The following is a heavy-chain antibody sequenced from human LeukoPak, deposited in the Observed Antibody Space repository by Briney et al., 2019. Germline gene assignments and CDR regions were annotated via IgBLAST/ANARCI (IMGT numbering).Heavy chain of an antibody. CDR2: IRRDGSET. CDR1: GFTFSNYW. CDR3: ARGSSNVAARNNWFGS. J-gene: IGHJ5*01. V-gene: IGHV3-7*01. Sequence: GGSLRLSCAASGFTFSNYWMTWVRRAPGKGLEWVANIRRDGSETHYVDSVMGRFTISRDNAKNSLYLQMNSLRAEDTAVYYCARGSSNVAARNNWFGSWGQGTLVIVSS. D-gene: IGHD6-6*01.